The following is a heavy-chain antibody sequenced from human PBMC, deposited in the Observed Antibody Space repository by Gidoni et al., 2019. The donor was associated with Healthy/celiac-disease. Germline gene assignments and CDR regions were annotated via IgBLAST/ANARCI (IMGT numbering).Heavy chain of an antibody. CDR3: AREFRVGVRGVNLYYFDY. Sequence: QVQLVQSGAEVKKPGSSVKVSCKASGGTFSSYAISWVRQAPGQGLEWMGRIIPILGIANYAQKFQGRVTITADKSTSTAYMELSSLRSEDTAVYYCAREFRVGVRGVNLYYFDYWGQGTLVTVSS. CDR2: IIPILGIA. J-gene: IGHJ4*02. CDR1: GGTFSSYA. D-gene: IGHD3-10*01. V-gene: IGHV1-69*04.